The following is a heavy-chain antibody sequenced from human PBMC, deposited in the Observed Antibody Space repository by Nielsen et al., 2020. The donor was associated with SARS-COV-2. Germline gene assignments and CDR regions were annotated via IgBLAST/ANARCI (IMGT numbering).Heavy chain of an antibody. Sequence: GESLKISCSASGFTFSSTWMDWVRQAPGQGLVWVSRINPSGSGTAYADSVKGRFAVSRDNAENTVVLQIHSLRVKDTAVYYCAGGADFWSGTQKYYMDVWGKGTTVTVSS. CDR3: AGGADFWSGTQKYYMDV. CDR2: INPSGSGT. J-gene: IGHJ6*03. V-gene: IGHV3-74*01. CDR1: GFTFSSTW. D-gene: IGHD3-3*01.